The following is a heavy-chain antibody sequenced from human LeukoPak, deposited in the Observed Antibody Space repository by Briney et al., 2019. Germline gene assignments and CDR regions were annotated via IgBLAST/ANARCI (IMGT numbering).Heavy chain of an antibody. CDR1: GFTFSSYG. V-gene: IGHV3-30*02. CDR3: AGTYYDILTGPQNWLDP. CDR2: IRYDGSNK. J-gene: IGHJ5*02. D-gene: IGHD3-9*01. Sequence: PGKSLRLSCAASGFTFSSYGMHWLRQAPPKGLESVAFIRYDGSNKYYADSVKGRFTMSRDNSKNTLYLQMNSLRAEDTGVYYCAGTYYDILTGPQNWLDPWGQGTLVTVSS.